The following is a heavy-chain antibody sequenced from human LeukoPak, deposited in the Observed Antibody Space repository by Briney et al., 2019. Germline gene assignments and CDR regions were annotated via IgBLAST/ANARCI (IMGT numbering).Heavy chain of an antibody. Sequence: ASVKVSCKVSGYSLSELTTHWVRQAPGQGLEWMGGFDPGDDETIYAQKFQGRVTMTEDTSTDTVYLELSSLRSEDTAVYFCATEKDLLLDSWGQGTPVTVSS. CDR2: FDPGDDET. CDR1: GYSLSELT. D-gene: IGHD1-26*01. V-gene: IGHV1-24*01. CDR3: ATEKDLLLDS. J-gene: IGHJ5*01.